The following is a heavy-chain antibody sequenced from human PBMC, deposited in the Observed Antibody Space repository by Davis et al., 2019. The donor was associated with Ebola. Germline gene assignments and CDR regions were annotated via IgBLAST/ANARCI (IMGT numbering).Heavy chain of an antibody. CDR1: GFTFGSYA. D-gene: IGHD5-18*01. CDR3: ARDLYSYGWTWFDP. J-gene: IGHJ5*02. Sequence: GESLKISCAASGFTFGSYAMSWVRQAPGQGLEWVSGISDSGRTKYYAHSVKGRFSIFRDNSENTLYLQMNSLRAEDTAVYYCARDLYSYGWTWFDPWGQGTLVTVSS. CDR2: ISDSGRTK. V-gene: IGHV3-23*01.